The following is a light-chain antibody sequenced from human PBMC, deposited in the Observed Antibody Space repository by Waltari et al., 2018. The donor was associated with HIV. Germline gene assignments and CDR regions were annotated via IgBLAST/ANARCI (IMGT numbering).Light chain of an antibody. CDR1: QSVSSNY. J-gene: IGKJ4*01. V-gene: IGKV3-20*01. CDR3: QQYADSPLT. CDR2: GAS. Sequence: EIVLTQFPGPLSLSPGERATLSCRASQSVSSNYLAWYQQRPGQAPRLLIYGASNRAAGIPDRFSGSGSGTDFTLTLSRLEPEDFAVYYCQQYADSPLTFGGGTKVEI.